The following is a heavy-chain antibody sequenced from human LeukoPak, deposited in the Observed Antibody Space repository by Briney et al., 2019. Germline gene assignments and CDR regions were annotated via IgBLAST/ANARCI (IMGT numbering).Heavy chain of an antibody. CDR2: ISRSGTTT. D-gene: IGHD3-22*01. Sequence: GGSLRLSCAASGFTFSDYYMSWIRQAPGKGLEWVSYISRSGTTTYYEVSVKGRFTISRDNAKNSLYLQMNSLRAEDTALYYCAKNQGFYYEASDYWGQGTLVTVSS. V-gene: IGHV3-11*01. J-gene: IGHJ4*02. CDR1: GFTFSDYY. CDR3: AKNQGFYYEASDY.